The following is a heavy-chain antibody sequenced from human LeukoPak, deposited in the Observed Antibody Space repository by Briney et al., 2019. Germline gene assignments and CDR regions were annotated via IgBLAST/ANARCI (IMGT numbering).Heavy chain of an antibody. D-gene: IGHD5-24*01. CDR2: IYYSGSS. CDR1: GGSISSISFY. J-gene: IGHJ4*02. CDR3: ATTRRDVYNGNYYFDY. V-gene: IGHV4-39*01. Sequence: PSETLSLTCTVPGGSISSISFYWGWIRQPPGKGLEWIGSIYYSGSSYYNPSLKSRVTISVDTSKNQFSLKLSSVTAADTAVYYCATTRRDVYNGNYYFDYWGQGPLVTVSS.